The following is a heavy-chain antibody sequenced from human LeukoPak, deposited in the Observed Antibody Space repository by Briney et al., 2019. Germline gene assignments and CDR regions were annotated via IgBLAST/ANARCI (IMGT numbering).Heavy chain of an antibody. D-gene: IGHD3-22*01. Sequence: SETLSLTCTVSGGSISSYYWSWIRQPPGKGLEWIGYIYTSGSTYYNPSLKSRVTISVDTSKNQFSLKLSSVTAADTAVYYCARLQPMIVATFDYWGQGTLVTVSS. V-gene: IGHV4-4*08. CDR1: GGSISSYY. CDR2: IYTSGST. J-gene: IGHJ4*02. CDR3: ARLQPMIVATFDY.